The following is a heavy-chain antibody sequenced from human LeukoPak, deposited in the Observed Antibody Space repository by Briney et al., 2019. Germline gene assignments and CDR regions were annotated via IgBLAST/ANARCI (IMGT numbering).Heavy chain of an antibody. CDR2: ISGSGGST. D-gene: IGHD3-10*01. CDR1: GFTFSSYA. Sequence: PXGSLRLSCAASGFTFSSYAMSWVRQAPGKGLEWVSAISGSGGSTYYADSVKGRFTISRDNSKNTLYLQMNSLRAEDTAVYYCAKDLWYGSGSYSFDYWGQGTLVTVSS. CDR3: AKDLWYGSGSYSFDY. V-gene: IGHV3-23*01. J-gene: IGHJ4*02.